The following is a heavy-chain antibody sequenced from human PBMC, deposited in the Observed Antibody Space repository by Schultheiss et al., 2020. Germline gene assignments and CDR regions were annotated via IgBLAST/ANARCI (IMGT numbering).Heavy chain of an antibody. CDR2: IIPIFGTA. D-gene: IGHD6-6*01. CDR3: AREGMRGIAARHAFDI. V-gene: IGHV1-69*13. J-gene: IGHJ3*02. Sequence: SVKVSCKASGGTFSSYAISWVRQAPGQGLEWMGGIIPIFGTANYAQKFQGRVTITADESTSTAYMELSSLRSEDTAVYYCAREGMRGIAARHAFDIWGQGTMVTVSS. CDR1: GGTFSSYA.